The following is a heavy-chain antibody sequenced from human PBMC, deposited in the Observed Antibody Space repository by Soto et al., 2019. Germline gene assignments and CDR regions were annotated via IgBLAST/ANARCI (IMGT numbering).Heavy chain of an antibody. CDR2: TYYRSKWYN. Sequence: QVQLQQSGPGLVKPSQTLSLTCVISVDSVSSNSADWNWIRQSPSRGLEWLGRTYYRSKWYNAYALSVKSRITANPDTAKNQFALQLISVTPEDTAVYYCARAGRGDYFAYCGQGTLVTVSS. J-gene: IGHJ4*02. D-gene: IGHD3-16*01. V-gene: IGHV6-1*01. CDR3: ARAGRGDYFAY. CDR1: VDSVSSNSAD.